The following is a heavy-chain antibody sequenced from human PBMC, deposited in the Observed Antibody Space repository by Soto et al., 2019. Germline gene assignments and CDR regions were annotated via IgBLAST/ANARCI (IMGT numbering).Heavy chain of an antibody. CDR3: ARDTASSMDV. CDR2: IWYDGSKK. Sequence: QVQLVESGGGVVQPGRSLRLSCAAAGYTFSSHGMHWVRQAPGKGLEWVAAIWYDGSKKCYADSVKGRFTVSRDDSKNTLYLEMNSLRAEDTAVYYCARDTASSMDVWGQGTTVTVSS. V-gene: IGHV3-33*01. J-gene: IGHJ6*01. CDR1: GYTFSSHG. D-gene: IGHD4-17*01.